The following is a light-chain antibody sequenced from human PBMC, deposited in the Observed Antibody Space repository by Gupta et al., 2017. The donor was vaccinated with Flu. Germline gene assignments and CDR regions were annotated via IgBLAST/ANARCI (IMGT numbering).Light chain of an antibody. CDR3: CSYAGSSTYV. Sequence: ITISCTGTSSDVGSYNLVSWYQQHPGKAPKLMIYEVTKRPSGVSNRFSGSKSGNAASLTISGLQAEDEADYYCCSYAGSSTYVFGTETKVIVL. J-gene: IGLJ1*01. CDR2: EVT. V-gene: IGLV2-23*02. CDR1: SSDVGSYNL.